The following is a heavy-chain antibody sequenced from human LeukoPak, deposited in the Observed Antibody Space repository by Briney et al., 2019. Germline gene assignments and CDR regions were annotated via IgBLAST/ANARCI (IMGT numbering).Heavy chain of an antibody. J-gene: IGHJ1*01. CDR3: ARGGTLEYFQH. V-gene: IGHV3-48*03. CDR1: GFTFSSYE. CDR2: ISSSGSTI. Sequence: GGALRLSCAASGFTFSSYEMNWVRQAPGKGLEWVSYISSSGSTIYYADSVKGRFTISRDNAKNSLYLQMNSLRAEDTAVYYCARGGTLEYFQHWGQGTLVTVSS.